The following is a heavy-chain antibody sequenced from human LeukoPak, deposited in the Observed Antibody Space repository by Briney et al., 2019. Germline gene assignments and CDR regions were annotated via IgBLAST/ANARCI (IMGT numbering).Heavy chain of an antibody. J-gene: IGHJ4*02. D-gene: IGHD4-17*01. Sequence: SVKVSCKASGGTFGSYAISWVRQAPGQGLEWMGRIIPIFGTANYAQKFQGRVTITTDESTSTAYMELSSLRSEDTAVYYCARGAYGDFPEDYWGQGTLVTVSS. V-gene: IGHV1-69*05. CDR2: IIPIFGTA. CDR1: GGTFGSYA. CDR3: ARGAYGDFPEDY.